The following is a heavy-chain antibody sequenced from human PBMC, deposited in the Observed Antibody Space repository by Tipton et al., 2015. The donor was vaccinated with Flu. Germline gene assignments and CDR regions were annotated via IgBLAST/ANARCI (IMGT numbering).Heavy chain of an antibody. CDR3: AKDWAKYSYVLMDV. V-gene: IGHV3-23*01. D-gene: IGHD5-18*01. CDR1: GFTFSSYA. J-gene: IGHJ6*02. Sequence: SLRLSCAASGFTFSSYAMSWVRQAPGKGLEWVSAISGSGGSTYYADSVKGRFTISRDNSKNTLYLQMNSLRAEDTAVYYCAKDWAKYSYVLMDVWGQGTTVPVSS. CDR2: ISGSGGST.